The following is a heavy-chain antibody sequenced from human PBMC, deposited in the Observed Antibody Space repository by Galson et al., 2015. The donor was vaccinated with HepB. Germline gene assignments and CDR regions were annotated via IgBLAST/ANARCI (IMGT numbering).Heavy chain of an antibody. J-gene: IGHJ5*02. CDR3: ARGMTIGVDFWRGYYKTWFDA. D-gene: IGHD3-3*01. CDR2: ISSYNGNT. CDR1: GYNFPTYG. V-gene: IGHV1-18*01. Sequence: SVKVSCKASGYNFPTYGISWVRQAPGQGLEWLGWISSYNGNTKYAQKLQDRITMTRDTPTNTVYMELMSLRTDDTAVYYFARGMTIGVDFWRGYYKTWFDAWGQGTLVTVSS.